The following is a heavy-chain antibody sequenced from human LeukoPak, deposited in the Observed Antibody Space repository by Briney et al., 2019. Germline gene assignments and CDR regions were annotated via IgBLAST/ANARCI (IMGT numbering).Heavy chain of an antibody. Sequence: PSEPLSLTCAVSGGSISSSNWWSWVRQPPGKGLEWIEEIYHTGTIKYNPSLKSRVTISIDTSKNQFSLKLNSVTAADTAVYYCARLHSGSYLMVGLPPDYWGQGTLVTVSS. CDR2: IYHTGTI. CDR3: ARLHSGSYLMVGLPPDY. D-gene: IGHD1-26*01. J-gene: IGHJ4*02. CDR1: GGSISSSNW. V-gene: IGHV4-4*02.